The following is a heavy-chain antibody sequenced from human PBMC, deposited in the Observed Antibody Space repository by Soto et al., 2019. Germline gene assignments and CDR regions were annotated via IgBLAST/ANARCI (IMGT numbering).Heavy chain of an antibody. J-gene: IGHJ1*01. CDR2: ISGSGGST. V-gene: IGHV3-23*01. D-gene: IGHD2-15*01. Sequence: GGSLRLSCAASGFTFSNYGMSWVRQAPGKGLEWVSVISGSGGSTYYADSVKGRFTLSRDNSKNTVYLQMNSLRAEDTAVYYCAKDSPVGVPLLRDLHDWGQGTLVTVSS. CDR1: GFTFSNYG. CDR3: AKDSPVGVPLLRDLHD.